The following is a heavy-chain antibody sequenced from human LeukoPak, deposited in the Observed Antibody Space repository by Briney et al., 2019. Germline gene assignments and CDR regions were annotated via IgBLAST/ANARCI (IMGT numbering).Heavy chain of an antibody. D-gene: IGHD3-10*01. Sequence: GGSLRLSCAASGFTFSSYEMNWFRQAPGKGLEWVSYISSSGSTIYYADSVKGRFTISRDNAKNSLYLQMNSLRAEDTAVYYCARVVRGVSYYYGMDVWGQGTTVTVSS. CDR1: GFTFSSYE. CDR3: ARVVRGVSYYYGMDV. V-gene: IGHV3-48*03. CDR2: ISSSGSTI. J-gene: IGHJ6*02.